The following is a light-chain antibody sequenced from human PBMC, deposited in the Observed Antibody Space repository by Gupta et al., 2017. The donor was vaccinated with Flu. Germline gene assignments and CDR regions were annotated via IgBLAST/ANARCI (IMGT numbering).Light chain of an antibody. CDR3: QQYDNLLFT. CDR2: DAS. CDR1: QDISNY. V-gene: IGKV1-33*01. J-gene: IGKJ3*01. Sequence: DIQMAHSLSSLSASVGDRVTITCQASQDISNYLNWYQQKPGKAPKLLIYDASNLETGVPSRFSGSGSGTEFTFTISSLQPEDIATYYCQQYDNLLFTFGPGTKVDIK.